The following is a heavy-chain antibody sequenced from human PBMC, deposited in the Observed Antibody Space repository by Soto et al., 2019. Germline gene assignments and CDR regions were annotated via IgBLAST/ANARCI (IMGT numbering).Heavy chain of an antibody. CDR1: GGSFSGYY. J-gene: IGHJ4*02. D-gene: IGHD3-22*01. V-gene: IGHV4-34*01. Sequence: SETLSLTCAVYGGSFSGYYWSWIRQPRGKGLEWIGEINHSGSTNYNPSLKSRVTISVDTSKNQFSLKLSSVTAADTAVYYCARGRAYYDPRRPFDYWGQGTLVTVSS. CDR2: INHSGST. CDR3: ARGRAYYDPRRPFDY.